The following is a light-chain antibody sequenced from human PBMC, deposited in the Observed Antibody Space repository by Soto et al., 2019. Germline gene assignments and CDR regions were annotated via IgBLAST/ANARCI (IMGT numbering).Light chain of an antibody. V-gene: IGLV2-14*01. Sequence: QSVLTQPPSASGSPGQSVAISCTGTNSDVGGYGYVSWYQQHPGKAPKLLIFETSHRPSGVSSRFSGSKSGNTASLTISGIQAEDEADYYCSSYTSTTTGGVFGGGTKLTVL. CDR1: NSDVGGYGY. CDR3: SSYTSTTTGGV. J-gene: IGLJ3*02. CDR2: ETS.